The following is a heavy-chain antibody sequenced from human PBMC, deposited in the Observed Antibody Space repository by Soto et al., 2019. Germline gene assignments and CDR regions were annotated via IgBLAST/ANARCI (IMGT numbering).Heavy chain of an antibody. Sequence: EVQLVESGGGLVKPGGSLRLSCAASGFTFSNAWMSWVRQAPGKGLEWVGRIKSKTDGGTTDYAAPVKGRFTISRDDSKNTLYLQMNSMKTEDTAVYYCATETYYDILTGPNAFDIWCQGTMVTVSS. V-gene: IGHV3-15*01. D-gene: IGHD3-9*01. CDR2: IKSKTDGGTT. J-gene: IGHJ3*02. CDR1: GFTFSNAW. CDR3: ATETYYDILTGPNAFDI.